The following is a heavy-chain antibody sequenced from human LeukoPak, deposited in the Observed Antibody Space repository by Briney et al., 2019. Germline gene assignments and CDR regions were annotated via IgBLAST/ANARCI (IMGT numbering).Heavy chain of an antibody. CDR3: AKATTIAAAGYFDY. CDR1: GFTFSNYG. CDR2: IWYDGSYK. J-gene: IGHJ4*02. V-gene: IGHV3-33*03. Sequence: GRSLRLSCAASGFTFSNYGMHWVRQAPGKGLEWVAVIWYDGSYKYYADSVKGRFTISRDKSENTLHLQMNSLRAEDTAVYYCAKATTIAAAGYFDYWGQGTLVTVSS. D-gene: IGHD6-13*01.